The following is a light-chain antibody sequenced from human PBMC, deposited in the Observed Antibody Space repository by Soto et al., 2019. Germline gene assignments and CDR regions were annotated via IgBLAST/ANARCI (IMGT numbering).Light chain of an antibody. CDR2: GAS. CDR1: HSVSSN. J-gene: IGKJ2*01. Sequence: EIVITQSPPTLSVSPGERATLSCRASHSVSSNLSWYQQKPGQAPRLLTHGASTRAASIPGRISGSGSAEEFIPTISRLSSGDLVVYYCQQYNRRPWTFGPGTKVDIK. CDR3: QQYNRRPWT. V-gene: IGKV3-15*01.